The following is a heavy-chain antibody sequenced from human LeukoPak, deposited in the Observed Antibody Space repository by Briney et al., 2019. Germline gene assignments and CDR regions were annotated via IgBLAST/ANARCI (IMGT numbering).Heavy chain of an antibody. CDR1: GFAFTDFA. CDR3: ASQMAATSH. Sequence: GGSLRLSCAASGFAFTDFAMSWVRQAPGKGLEWVSALSGSSNATYYADFVRGRFTISRDNSKNILYLQMNSLLAEDTAVYFCASQMAATSHWGQGILVTVSS. V-gene: IGHV3-23*01. D-gene: IGHD5-24*01. CDR2: LSGSSNAT. J-gene: IGHJ4*02.